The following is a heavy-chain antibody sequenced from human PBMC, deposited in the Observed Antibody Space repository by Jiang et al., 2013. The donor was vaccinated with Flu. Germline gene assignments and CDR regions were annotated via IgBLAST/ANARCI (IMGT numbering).Heavy chain of an antibody. D-gene: IGHD2-2*01. V-gene: IGHV4-31*03. Sequence: PGLVKPSQTLSLTCTVSGGSITSGGYYWSWIRQLPGKGLEWVGYIYYNGNTYYNPSLKSRVTVSLDTSETQFSLKMTSVTAADTAVYYCARGGSTSSYYFDFWGQGTLVTVSS. CDR1: GGSITSGGYY. J-gene: IGHJ4*02. CDR3: ARGGSTSSYYFDF. CDR2: IYYNGNT.